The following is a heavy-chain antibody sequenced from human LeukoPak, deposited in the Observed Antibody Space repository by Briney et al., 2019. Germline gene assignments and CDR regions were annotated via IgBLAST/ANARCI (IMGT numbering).Heavy chain of an antibody. CDR2: ISRSGDVT. D-gene: IGHD4-17*01. V-gene: IGHV3-23*01. CDR1: GFTFRSYV. J-gene: IGHJ4*02. Sequence: GGSLRLSCAASGFTFRSYVMNWVRQAPGEGLEWVSGISRSGDVTYYADSVKGRFTISRDNSKNTLYLQIDGLRAEDTAIYYCAKDRDDYGDFAFDYWGQGTQVTVSS. CDR3: AKDRDDYGDFAFDY.